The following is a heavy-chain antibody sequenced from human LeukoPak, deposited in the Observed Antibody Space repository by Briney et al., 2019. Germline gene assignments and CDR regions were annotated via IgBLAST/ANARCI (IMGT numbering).Heavy chain of an antibody. V-gene: IGHV3-64D*08. D-gene: IGHD5-12*01. Sequence: GGSLRLSCSASAFTFSSYAMHWVRQAPGKGLEYVSAITSNGGSTYYADSVKGRFTISRDNSKNTLYLQMSSLRVEDTAPYYCVKPLGSAGYGYYFDYWGQGTLVTVSS. CDR3: VKPLGSAGYGYYFDY. CDR1: AFTFSSYA. J-gene: IGHJ4*02. CDR2: ITSNGGST.